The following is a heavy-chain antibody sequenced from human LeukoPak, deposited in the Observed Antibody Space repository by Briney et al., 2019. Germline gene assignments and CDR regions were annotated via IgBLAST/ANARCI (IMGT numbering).Heavy chain of an antibody. J-gene: IGHJ6*03. CDR2: ISNTGNT. CDR3: ARDGYSGSYYRLYYFFMDV. CDR1: GFTLSSNA. V-gene: IGHV3-23*01. D-gene: IGHD1-26*01. Sequence: GGSLRLSCAASGFTLSSNAMGWVRQAPGKGLEWVSAISNTGNTYHADSVKGRFTISRDNSENTLYLHMNSLRGEDTAVYYCARDGYSGSYYRLYYFFMDVWGKGTTVTVSS.